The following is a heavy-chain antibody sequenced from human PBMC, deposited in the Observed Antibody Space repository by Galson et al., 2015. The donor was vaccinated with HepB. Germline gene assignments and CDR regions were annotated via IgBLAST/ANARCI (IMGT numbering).Heavy chain of an antibody. D-gene: IGHD3-10*01. Sequence: SLRLSCAASGFTFSNYSMHWVRQAPGKGLEWVANINPDGSEKYYVTSLKGRFTISRDNAKNSLYLQMDSLRAEDTAVYYCARRISLVRGIITKPDYYYGMDVWGQGTTVTVAS. V-gene: IGHV3-7*03. CDR3: ARRISLVRGIITKPDYYYGMDV. J-gene: IGHJ6*02. CDR1: GFTFSNYS. CDR2: INPDGSEK.